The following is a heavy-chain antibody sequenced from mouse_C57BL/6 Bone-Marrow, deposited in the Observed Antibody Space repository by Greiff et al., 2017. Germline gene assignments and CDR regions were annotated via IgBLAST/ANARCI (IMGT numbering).Heavy chain of an antibody. Sequence: EVQRVESGGGLVQPGGSLSLSCAASGFTFTDYYMSWVRQPPGKALEWLGFIRNKANGYTTEYSASVKGRFTISRDNSQSILYLQMNALRAEDSATYYCARYDDYDGGYAMDYWGQGTSVTVSS. CDR2: IRNKANGYTT. CDR1: GFTFTDYY. J-gene: IGHJ4*01. V-gene: IGHV7-3*01. D-gene: IGHD2-4*01. CDR3: ARYDDYDGGYAMDY.